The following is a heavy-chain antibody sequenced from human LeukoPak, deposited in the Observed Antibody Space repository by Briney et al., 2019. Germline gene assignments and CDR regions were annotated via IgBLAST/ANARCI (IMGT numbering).Heavy chain of an antibody. V-gene: IGHV4-30-2*01. J-gene: IGHJ3*02. CDR1: GGSISSGGYS. Sequence: SETLSLTCAVSGGSISSGGYSWSWVRQPPGEGLEWVGYIYHSGSTYYNPSLQSRVTISLDRSKNQFSLKLSSMTAADTAVYYCASGNTGYDRDSFDIWGQGTMVTVSS. CDR3: ASGNTGYDRDSFDI. CDR2: IYHSGST. D-gene: IGHD5-12*01.